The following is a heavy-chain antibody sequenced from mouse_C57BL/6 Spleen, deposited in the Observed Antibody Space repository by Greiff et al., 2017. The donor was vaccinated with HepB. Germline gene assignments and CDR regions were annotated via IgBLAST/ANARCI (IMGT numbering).Heavy chain of an antibody. CDR1: GYTFTDYY. V-gene: IGHV1-26*01. Sequence: VQLQQSGPELVKPGASVKISCKASGYTFTDYYMNWVKQSHGKSLEWIGDINPNNGGTSYNQKFKGKATLTVDKSSSTAYMELRSLTSEDSAVYYCARSSHYYGSSLYFDYWGQGTTLTVSS. CDR3: ARSSHYYGSSLYFDY. J-gene: IGHJ2*01. D-gene: IGHD1-1*01. CDR2: INPNNGGT.